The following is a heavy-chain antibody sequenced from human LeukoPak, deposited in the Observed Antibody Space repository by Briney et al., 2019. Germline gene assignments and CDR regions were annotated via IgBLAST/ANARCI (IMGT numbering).Heavy chain of an antibody. D-gene: IGHD3-3*01. CDR3: ARRGKNDFWGVNAFDI. Sequence: GAALQISLKGSGYRFTSYWIGLVRPVPGKGVGWVGIIYPGDSDTRYSTSFQGQVTISADKSITTAYLQWSSLKASDTAMYYCARRGKNDFWGVNAFDIWGQGTMVTVSS. V-gene: IGHV5-51*01. CDR2: IYPGDSDT. CDR1: GYRFTSYW. J-gene: IGHJ3*02.